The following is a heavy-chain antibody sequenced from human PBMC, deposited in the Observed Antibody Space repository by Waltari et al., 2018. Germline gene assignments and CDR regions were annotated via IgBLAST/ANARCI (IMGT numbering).Heavy chain of an antibody. CDR3: ARDFYGSGSLIPFDAFDI. D-gene: IGHD3-10*01. J-gene: IGHJ3*02. CDR1: GFTFSSYS. Sequence: AASGFTFSSYSMNWVRQAPGKGLEWVSSISSSSSYIYYADSVKGRFTISRDNAKNSLYLQMNSLRAEDTAVYYCARDFYGSGSLIPFDAFDIWGQGTMVTVSS. V-gene: IGHV3-21*01. CDR2: ISSSSSYI.